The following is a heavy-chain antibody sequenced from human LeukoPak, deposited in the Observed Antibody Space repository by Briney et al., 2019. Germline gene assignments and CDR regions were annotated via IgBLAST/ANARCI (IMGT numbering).Heavy chain of an antibody. J-gene: IGHJ4*02. CDR3: ARVPGSSGWNYYFDY. D-gene: IGHD6-19*01. CDR2: ISGSGGNT. V-gene: IGHV3-48*04. CDR1: GFTFSSNW. Sequence: GGSLRLSCAASGFTFSSNWIHWVRQAPGKGLEWVSTISGSGGNTWYADSVKGRFTISRDNTKNSLFLQMNSLRAEDTAVYYCARVPGSSGWNYYFDYWGQGTLVTVSS.